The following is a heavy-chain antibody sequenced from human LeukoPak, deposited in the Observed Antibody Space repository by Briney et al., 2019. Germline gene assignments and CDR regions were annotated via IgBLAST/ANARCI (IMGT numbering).Heavy chain of an antibody. CDR2: IGPNGAST. CDR1: GFIFSNHF. D-gene: IGHD3-9*01. V-gene: IGHV3-64*05. J-gene: IGHJ4*02. CDR3: MKDLTGTWSFDY. Sequence: GGSLRLSCSTSGFIFSNHFMHWVRQAPGKGLEYVSSIGPNGASTLYADSVKDRFTISRDNSRNALYVQLTSLRLEDTALYYCMKDLTGTWSFDYWGQGTLVTVSS.